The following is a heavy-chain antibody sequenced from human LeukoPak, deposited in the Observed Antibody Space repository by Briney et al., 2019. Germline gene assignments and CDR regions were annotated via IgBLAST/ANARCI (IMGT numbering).Heavy chain of an antibody. J-gene: IGHJ4*02. CDR3: ARAPGGLAAAN. V-gene: IGHV3-9*03. CDR2: ISWNSGSI. D-gene: IGHD6-13*01. CDR1: GFTFDDYA. Sequence: GGSLRLSCAASGFTFDDYAMHWVRQAPGKGLEWVSGISWNSGSIGYADSVKGRFTISRDNAKNSLYLQMNSLRAEDMAVYYCARAPGGLAAANWGQGTLVTVSS.